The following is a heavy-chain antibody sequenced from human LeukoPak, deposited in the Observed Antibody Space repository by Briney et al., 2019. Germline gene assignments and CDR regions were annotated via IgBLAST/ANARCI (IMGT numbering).Heavy chain of an antibody. J-gene: IGHJ4*02. CDR3: ARPLTGYSYFDY. CDR1: GGSISSYY. CDR2: IYYSGST. Sequence: SETLSLTCTVSGGSISSYYWSWIRQPPGKGLEWIGYIYYSGSTNYNPSLKSRVTISVDTSKNQFSLKLNSVTAADTAVYYCARPLTGYSYFDYWGQGTLVTVSS. V-gene: IGHV4-59*08. D-gene: IGHD3-9*01.